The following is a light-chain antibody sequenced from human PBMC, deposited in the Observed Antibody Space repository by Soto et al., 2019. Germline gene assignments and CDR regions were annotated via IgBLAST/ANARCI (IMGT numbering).Light chain of an antibody. J-gene: IGKJ1*01. Sequence: EFVLTQSPGTLSLSPGERATLSCRASQTVRNNYLAWYQQKPGQAPRLLIYAASNRATGIPARFSGSGSGTDFTLTISSLEPEDFAVYYCQQRSNWPQTFGQGTKVDIK. CDR1: QTVRNNY. CDR3: QQRSNWPQT. CDR2: AAS. V-gene: IGKV3-11*01.